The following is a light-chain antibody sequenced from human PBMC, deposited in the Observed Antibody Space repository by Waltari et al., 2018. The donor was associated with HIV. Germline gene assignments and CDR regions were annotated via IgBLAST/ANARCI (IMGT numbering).Light chain of an antibody. J-gene: IGKJ1*01. Sequence: DIQMTQSPSSLSASVGDRVTITCRASQGISNYLAWYQQKPGKVPKLLIYASSTLQSGCPARFSGSGSGTDFTLTISSLQPEDVATYYCQKYNSAPQTFGQGTKVEIK. CDR2: ASS. CDR1: QGISNY. CDR3: QKYNSAPQT. V-gene: IGKV1-27*01.